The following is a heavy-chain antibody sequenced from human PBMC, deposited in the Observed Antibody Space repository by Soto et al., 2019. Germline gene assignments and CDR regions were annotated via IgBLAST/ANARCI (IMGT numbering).Heavy chain of an antibody. V-gene: IGHV4-30-4*01. J-gene: IGHJ2*01. CDR3: ARDRDVWYFDV. CDR2: LYYSGNT. Sequence: QVQLQESGPGLVKPSQTLSLTCTVSGGSISSGDYYWSWIRQPPGKGLEWIGYLYYSGNTYYNPSLKSRVTLSGDTSKNQFSLNLSSVTAADTAVYYCARDRDVWYFDVWGRGTLVTVSS. CDR1: GGSISSGDYY.